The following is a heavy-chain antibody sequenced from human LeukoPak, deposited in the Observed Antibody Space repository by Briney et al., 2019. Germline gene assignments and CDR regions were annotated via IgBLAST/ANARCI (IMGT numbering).Heavy chain of an antibody. CDR3: ARNSTSGFFDY. CDR2: IYNSAST. J-gene: IGHJ4*02. V-gene: IGHV4-38-2*01. D-gene: IGHD2/OR15-2a*01. CDR1: GYSITNGDY. Sequence: SETLSLTCVVSGYSITNGDYWGWIRQPPGKGLEWIGSIYNSASTHYNPSLKSRVTILVDTSKNEFSLKMTSVTAADTAMYYCARNSTSGFFDYWGQGTLATVSS.